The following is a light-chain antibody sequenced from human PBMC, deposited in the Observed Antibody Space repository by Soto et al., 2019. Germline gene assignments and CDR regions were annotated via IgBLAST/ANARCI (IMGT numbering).Light chain of an antibody. Sequence: EIVLTQSPGTLSLFPGERATLSCRASQSLTTRYLAWYQQKPGQAPRLLIYDASTRATGIPARFSGSGSGTEFTLTISGLQSEDFAVYYCQQYNNWPPWTFGQGTKVEIK. CDR2: DAS. V-gene: IGKV3-15*01. J-gene: IGKJ1*01. CDR1: QSLTTRY. CDR3: QQYNNWPPWT.